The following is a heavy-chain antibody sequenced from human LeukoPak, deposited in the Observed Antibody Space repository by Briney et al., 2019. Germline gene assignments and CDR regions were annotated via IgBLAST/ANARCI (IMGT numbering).Heavy chain of an antibody. CDR1: GFTFSSYG. Sequence: PGRSLRLSCAASGFTFSSYGMHWVRQAPGKGLEWVAVISYDGSNKYYADSVKGRFTISRDNSKNTLYLQMNSLRAEDTAVYYCAEDKDTAMGPFDYWGQGTLVTVSS. CDR2: ISYDGSNK. V-gene: IGHV3-30*18. CDR3: AEDKDTAMGPFDY. D-gene: IGHD5-18*01. J-gene: IGHJ4*02.